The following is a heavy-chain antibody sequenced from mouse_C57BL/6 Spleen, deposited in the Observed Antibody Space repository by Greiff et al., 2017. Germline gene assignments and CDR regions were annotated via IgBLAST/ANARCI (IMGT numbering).Heavy chain of an antibody. CDR2: IHPNSGST. Sequence: QVQLQQPGAELVKPGASVKLSCKASGYTFTSYWMHWVKQRPGQGLEWIGMIHPNSGSTNYNEKFKSKATLTVDKSSSTAYMQLSSLTSEDSAVYYCARGDSNYVPLYYAMDYWGQGTSVTVSS. J-gene: IGHJ4*01. CDR1: GYTFTSYW. CDR3: ARGDSNYVPLYYAMDY. V-gene: IGHV1-64*01. D-gene: IGHD2-5*01.